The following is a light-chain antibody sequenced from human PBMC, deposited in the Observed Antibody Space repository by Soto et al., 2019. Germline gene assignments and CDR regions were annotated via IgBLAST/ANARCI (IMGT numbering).Light chain of an antibody. V-gene: IGKV3-20*01. Sequence: EIVLTQSPGTLSLSPGERATLSCRASQSLSSSYIAWYQQKPGQAPRLLIYGASSRATGIPDRFSGGGSGTDFTLTISRLEPEDFAVYYCQQYSSSPTWTFGQGTKVDIK. CDR1: QSLSSSY. J-gene: IGKJ1*01. CDR2: GAS. CDR3: QQYSSSPTWT.